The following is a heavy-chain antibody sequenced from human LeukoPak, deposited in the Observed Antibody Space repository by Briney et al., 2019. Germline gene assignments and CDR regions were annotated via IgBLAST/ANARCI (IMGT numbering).Heavy chain of an antibody. CDR1: GGSISSYY. D-gene: IGHD1-1*01. CDR3: ARTPLDYYYMDV. J-gene: IGHJ6*03. Sequence: SETLSLTCTVSGGSISSYYWSWIRQPPGKGLEWIGYIYHSGSTYYNPSLKSRVTISVDRSKNQFSLKLSSVTAADTAVYYCARTPLDYYYMDVWGKGTTVTVSS. V-gene: IGHV4-59*12. CDR2: IYHSGST.